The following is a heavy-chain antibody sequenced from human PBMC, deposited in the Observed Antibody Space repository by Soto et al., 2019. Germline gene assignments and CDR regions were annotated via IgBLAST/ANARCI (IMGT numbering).Heavy chain of an antibody. D-gene: IGHD2-2*01. CDR3: ARIHWHIVVVTAAPQGDNWFDP. V-gene: IGHV5-51*01. CDR2: IYPGDSDT. Sequence: PXESLNVYWKCSGYSFTSYWIGLVLQMPGKGLEWMGIIYPGDSDTRYSPSFQGQVTISADKSISTAYLQWSSLKASDTAMYYCARIHWHIVVVTAAPQGDNWFDPWGQGTLVTVSS. CDR1: GYSFTSYW. J-gene: IGHJ5*02.